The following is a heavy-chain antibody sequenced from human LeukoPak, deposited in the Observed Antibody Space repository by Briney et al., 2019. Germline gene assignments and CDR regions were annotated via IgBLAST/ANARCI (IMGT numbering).Heavy chain of an antibody. CDR3: ARSVAAVAGHEDY. V-gene: IGHV3-21*01. CDR2: ISSGSSYI. CDR1: GFTFSSYS. J-gene: IGHJ4*02. Sequence: GGSLRLSCAASGFTFSSYSMNWVRQAPGRGLEWVSFISSGSSYIYYADSVKGRFTISRDNAKNSLYLQMNSLRAEDTAVYYCARSVAAVAGHEDYWSQGTLVTVSS. D-gene: IGHD6-19*01.